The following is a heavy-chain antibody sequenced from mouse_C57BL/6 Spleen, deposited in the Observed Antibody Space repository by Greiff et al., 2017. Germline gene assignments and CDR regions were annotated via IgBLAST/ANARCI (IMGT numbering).Heavy chain of an antibody. Sequence: EVKLMESEGGLVQPGSSMKLSCTASGFTFSDYYMPWVRQVPEKGLEWVANINYDGSSTYYLDSLKSRFIISRDNAKNILYLQMSSLKSEDTATYYGARITTVVARAMDYWGQGTSVTVSA. J-gene: IGHJ4*01. CDR2: INYDGSST. CDR3: ARITTVVARAMDY. CDR1: GFTFSDYY. D-gene: IGHD1-1*01. V-gene: IGHV5-16*01.